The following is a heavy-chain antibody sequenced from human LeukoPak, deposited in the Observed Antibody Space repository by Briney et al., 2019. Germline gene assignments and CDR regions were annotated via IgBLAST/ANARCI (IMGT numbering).Heavy chain of an antibody. D-gene: IGHD3-22*01. Sequence: GASVKVSCKASGYTFTDYYMYWVRQAPGQGLQWMGWINPNSGGTNYAQKFEGKVTMTRDTSISTVYMELSRLRSDDTAVYYCAPSYDSSGYTPFQHWGQGTLVTVSS. V-gene: IGHV1-2*02. CDR1: GYTFTDYY. CDR3: APSYDSSGYTPFQH. J-gene: IGHJ1*01. CDR2: INPNSGGT.